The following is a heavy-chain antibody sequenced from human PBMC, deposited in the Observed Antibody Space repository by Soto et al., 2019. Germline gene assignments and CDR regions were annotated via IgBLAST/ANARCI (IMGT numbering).Heavy chain of an antibody. Sequence: GSFSGYYWSWIRPPPGKGPEWIGEINHSGSTNYNPSLKSRVTISVDTSKNQFSLKLSSVTAADTAVYYCARGHPRTKFDPWGQGTLVTVSS. CDR1: GSFSGYY. CDR2: INHSGST. CDR3: ARGHPRTKFDP. V-gene: IGHV4-34*01. J-gene: IGHJ5*02.